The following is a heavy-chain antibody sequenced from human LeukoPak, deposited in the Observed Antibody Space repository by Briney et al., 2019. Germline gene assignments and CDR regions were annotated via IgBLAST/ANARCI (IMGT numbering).Heavy chain of an antibody. CDR3: AKYLFGSY. CDR2: IRSKPNSYAT. CDR1: GFTFSGSA. J-gene: IGHJ4*02. D-gene: IGHD3-10*02. Sequence: GGSLRLSCAASGFTFSGSAIHWVRQASGKGLEWVGRIRSKPNSYATAYAASVKGRFTISRDDSKNTLYLQMNSLRAEDTAVYYCAKYLFGSYWGQGTLVTVSS. V-gene: IGHV3-73*01.